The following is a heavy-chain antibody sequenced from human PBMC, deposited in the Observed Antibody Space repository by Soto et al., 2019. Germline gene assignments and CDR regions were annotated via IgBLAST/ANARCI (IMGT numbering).Heavy chain of an antibody. CDR3: ARDPSFLPDPDRPLDY. J-gene: IGHJ4*02. CDR1: GYTFTSYG. V-gene: IGHV1-18*01. CDR2: ISAYNGNT. D-gene: IGHD3-3*02. Sequence: VASVKVSCKASGYTFTSYGISWVRQAPGQGLEWMGWISAYNGNTNYAQKLQGRVTMTTDTSTSTAYMELRSLRSDDTAVYYCARDPSFLPDPDRPLDYWGQGTLVTVSS.